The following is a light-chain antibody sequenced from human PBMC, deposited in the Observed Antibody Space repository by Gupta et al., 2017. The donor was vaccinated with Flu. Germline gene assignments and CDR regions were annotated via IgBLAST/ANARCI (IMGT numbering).Light chain of an antibody. Sequence: SPGQTARITCSGDVLEKKYGRWFQRRQGQAPVHCSYKDIERPSGIPERFSGSSSGTTVTLTSSGAQVENESYYYCYSSADSNHVFGGGTKLTVL. V-gene: IGLV3-27*01. CDR2: KDI. J-gene: IGLJ2*01. CDR3: YSSADSNHV. CDR1: VLEKKY.